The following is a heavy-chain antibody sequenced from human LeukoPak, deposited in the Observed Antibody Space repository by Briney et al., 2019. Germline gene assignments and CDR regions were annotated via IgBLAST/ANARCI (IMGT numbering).Heavy chain of an antibody. J-gene: IGHJ4*02. V-gene: IGHV3-48*03. CDR3: ARGSGITMVRGVADY. Sequence: PGGSLSLSCAASGFTFISYEMNWVRQAPGKGLEWVSYISSSGSTIYYADSVKGRCTISRDNAKNSLYLQMNSLRAEDTAVYYCARGSGITMVRGVADYWGRGTLVTVSS. CDR2: ISSSGSTI. CDR1: GFTFISYE. D-gene: IGHD3-10*01.